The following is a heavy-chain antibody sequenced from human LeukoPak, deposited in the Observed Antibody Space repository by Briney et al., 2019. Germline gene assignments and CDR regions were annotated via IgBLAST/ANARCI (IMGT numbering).Heavy chain of an antibody. CDR2: ILYDGST. V-gene: IGHV4-39*07. CDR1: GGSISSDFYY. CDR3: ARETHTKLIGVVSHFDH. J-gene: IGHJ4*02. D-gene: IGHD3-22*01. Sequence: SSETLSLTCTVSGGSISSDFYYWGWIRQAPGKGLEWIGSILYDGSTDYNPSLKSRVTISIDTSKNQFSLKLNSVTAADTALYYCARETHTKLIGVVSHFDHWGQGTLVTVSS.